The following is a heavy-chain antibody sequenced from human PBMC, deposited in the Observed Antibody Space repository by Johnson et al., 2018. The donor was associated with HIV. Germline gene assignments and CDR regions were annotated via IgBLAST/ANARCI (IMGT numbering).Heavy chain of an antibody. J-gene: IGHJ3*02. V-gene: IGHV3-30*03. CDR3: ARDRRQFLEWLSDGFDI. Sequence: QMLLVESGGGLVKPGGSLRLSCAASGFTFSSYGMHWVRQAPGKGLQWVAGLSYDGVKYYAASVMGRFTISRDNSKNTLYLQMNSLRAEDTAVYYCARDRRQFLEWLSDGFDIWGQGTMVTVSS. D-gene: IGHD3-3*01. CDR1: GFTFSSYG. CDR2: LSYDGVK.